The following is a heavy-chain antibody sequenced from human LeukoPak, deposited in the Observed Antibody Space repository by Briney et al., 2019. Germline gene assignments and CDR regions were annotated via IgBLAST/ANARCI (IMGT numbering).Heavy chain of an antibody. D-gene: IGHD2-2*01. CDR2: ISAYNGNT. Sequence: ASVKVSCKASGYTFTSYGISWVRQAPGQGLEWMEWISAYNGNTDYAQKLQGRVTMTTDTSTSTAYMELRSLRSDDTAVYYCARYEEVVPAFDPWGQGTLVTVSS. CDR1: GYTFTSYG. V-gene: IGHV1-18*01. J-gene: IGHJ5*02. CDR3: ARYEEVVPAFDP.